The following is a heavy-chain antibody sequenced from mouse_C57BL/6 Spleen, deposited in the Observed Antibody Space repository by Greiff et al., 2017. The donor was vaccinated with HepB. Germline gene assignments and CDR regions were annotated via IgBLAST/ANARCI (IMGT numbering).Heavy chain of an antibody. CDR1: GYAFSSSW. Sequence: VKLKQSGPELVKPGASVKISCRASGYAFSSSWMNGVKQRPGKGLEWIGRIYPGDGDTNYNGKFKGKATLTADKSSSTAYMQLSSLTSEDSAVYFCARDHYGSSYFDYWGQGTTLTVSS. V-gene: IGHV1-82*01. J-gene: IGHJ2*01. D-gene: IGHD1-1*01. CDR2: IYPGDGDT. CDR3: ARDHYGSSYFDY.